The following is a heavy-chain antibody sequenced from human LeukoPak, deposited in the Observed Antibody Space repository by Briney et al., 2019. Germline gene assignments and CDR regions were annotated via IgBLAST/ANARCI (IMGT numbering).Heavy chain of an antibody. CDR2: ISSSSSYI. J-gene: IGHJ4*02. Sequence: GGALRLSCAASGFTFSSYSMNWVRQAPGKGLEWVSSISSSSSYIYYADSVKGRFTISRDNAKNSLYLQMNSLRAEDTAVYYCARGTQNTAMAMRGFDYWGQGTLVTVSS. CDR1: GFTFSSYS. V-gene: IGHV3-21*01. D-gene: IGHD5-18*01. CDR3: ARGTQNTAMAMRGFDY.